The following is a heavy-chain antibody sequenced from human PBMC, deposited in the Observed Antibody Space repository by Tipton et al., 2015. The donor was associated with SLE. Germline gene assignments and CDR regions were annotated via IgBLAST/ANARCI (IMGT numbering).Heavy chain of an antibody. D-gene: IGHD1-7*01. CDR2: ISAYNGNT. V-gene: IGHV1-18*01. J-gene: IGHJ6*03. CDR1: GYTFTSYG. Sequence: QLVQSGPEVKKPGASVKVSCKASGYTFTSYGISWVRQAPGQGLEWMGWISAYNGNTNYAQKLQGRVTMTTDTSTSTAYMELRSLRSDDTAVYYCARQELNQLELKGYYYYMDVWGKGTTVTVS. CDR3: ARQELNQLELKGYYYYMDV.